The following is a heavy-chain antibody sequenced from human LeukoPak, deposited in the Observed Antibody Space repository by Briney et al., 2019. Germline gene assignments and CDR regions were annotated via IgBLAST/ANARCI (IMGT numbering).Heavy chain of an antibody. CDR3: ATSAKAAGYYFDY. CDR2: FDPEDGET. V-gene: IGHV1-24*01. J-gene: IGHJ4*02. Sequence: ASVKVSCKVSGYTLTELSMHWVRQAPGKGLEWMGGFDPEDGETIYAQKFQGRVTMTEDTSTDTAYLELSSLRSEDTAVYYCATSAKAAGYYFDYWGQGTLVTVSS. CDR1: GYTLTELS.